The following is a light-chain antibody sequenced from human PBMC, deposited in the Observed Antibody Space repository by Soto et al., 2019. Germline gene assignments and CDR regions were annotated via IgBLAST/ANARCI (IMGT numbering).Light chain of an antibody. V-gene: IGKV3-15*01. CDR2: GAS. Sequence: EIVMTQSPATLSVSPGEGATLSCRASQSVRSKLAWYQQKPGQAPRLFIYGASTRAAGIPARFSGSGSGTEFTLTISSLQSEDFAIYYCQQYNNWPPITFGQGTRLE. CDR1: QSVRSK. J-gene: IGKJ5*01. CDR3: QQYNNWPPIT.